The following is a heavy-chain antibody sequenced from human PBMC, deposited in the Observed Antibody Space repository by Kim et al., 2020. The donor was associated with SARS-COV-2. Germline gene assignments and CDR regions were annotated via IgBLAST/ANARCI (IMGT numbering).Heavy chain of an antibody. CDR3: ARLHYYGSGSYPDY. Sequence: NPSLKSRVTISVDTSKNQFSLKLSSVTAADTAVYYCARLHYYGSGSYPDYWGQGTLVTVSS. D-gene: IGHD3-10*01. J-gene: IGHJ4*02. V-gene: IGHV4-39*01.